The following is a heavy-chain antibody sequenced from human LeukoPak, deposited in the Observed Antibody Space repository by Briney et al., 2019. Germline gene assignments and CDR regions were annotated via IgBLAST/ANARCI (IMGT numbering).Heavy chain of an antibody. J-gene: IGHJ6*04. CDR1: GGSFSGYY. D-gene: IGHD1-1*01. V-gene: IGHV4-34*01. CDR2: INHGGST. Sequence: SETLSLTCAVYGGSFSGYYWSWIRRPPGKWLEWIGEINHGGSTNYNPSLKSRVTISVDTSKNQFSLKLSSVTAADTAVYYCARTGNWIRIALVNDVQGKGTTVTASS. CDR3: ARTGNWIRIALVNDV.